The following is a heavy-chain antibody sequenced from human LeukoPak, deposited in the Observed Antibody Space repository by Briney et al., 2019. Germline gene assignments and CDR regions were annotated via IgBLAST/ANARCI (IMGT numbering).Heavy chain of an antibody. Sequence: SETLSLTCAVYGGSFSGYYWSWIRQPPVKGLEWIGEINHSGSTNYNPSLKSRVTISVDTSKNQFSLKLSSVTAADTAVYYCARESRDDLYAFDIWGQGTMVTVSS. CDR2: INHSGST. J-gene: IGHJ3*02. CDR1: GGSFSGYY. CDR3: ARESRDDLYAFDI. V-gene: IGHV4-34*01.